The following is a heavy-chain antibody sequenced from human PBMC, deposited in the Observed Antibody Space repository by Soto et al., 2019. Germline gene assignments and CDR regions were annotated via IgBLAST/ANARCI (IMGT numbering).Heavy chain of an antibody. CDR3: AREYTAWPLAYGLDV. V-gene: IGHV3-53*01. J-gene: IGHJ6*02. CDR2: IYAGTIT. CDR1: GITVSSYY. D-gene: IGHD2-2*02. Sequence: GESLILSCAVSGITVSSYYMSWVRQAAGKGLEWVSVIYAGTITYYADSVKGRFTISRDNAKNSVSLQMNSLRAEDTAVYYCAREYTAWPLAYGLDVWGQGTTVTVSS.